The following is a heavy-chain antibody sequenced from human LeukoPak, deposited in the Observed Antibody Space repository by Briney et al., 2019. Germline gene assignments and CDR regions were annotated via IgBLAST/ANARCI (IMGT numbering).Heavy chain of an antibody. CDR3: AKAYDCGGDCYSPSLAFDI. D-gene: IGHD2-21*02. CDR2: ISYDGSNK. J-gene: IGHJ3*02. Sequence: GGSLRLSCAASGFTFSSYGMHWVRQAPGKGLEWVAVISYDGSNKYYADSVKGRFTISRDNAKNSLYLQMNSLRAEDTALYYCAKAYDCGGDCYSPSLAFDIWGQGTMVTVSS. V-gene: IGHV3-30*18. CDR1: GFTFSSYG.